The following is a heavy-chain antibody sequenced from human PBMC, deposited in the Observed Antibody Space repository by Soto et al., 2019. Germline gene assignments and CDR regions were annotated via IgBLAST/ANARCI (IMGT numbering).Heavy chain of an antibody. CDR2: IIPIFGAT. D-gene: IGHD4-4*01. CDR1: GGTFTKYT. V-gene: IGHV1-69*01. Sequence: QVQLVQSGAEVKKPGSSVKVSCKASGGTFTKYTISWVRQAPGQGLEWMGGIIPIFGATNYVQKLRGRVTITADESTSTAYMELSSLTSNDPAVYFCARDGDGNSMAYWGQGTLVTVSS. CDR3: ARDGDGNSMAY. J-gene: IGHJ4*02.